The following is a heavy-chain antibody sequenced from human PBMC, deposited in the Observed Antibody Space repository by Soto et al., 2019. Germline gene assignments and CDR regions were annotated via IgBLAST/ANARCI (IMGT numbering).Heavy chain of an antibody. D-gene: IGHD5-18*01. CDR3: ARGAAMVTGGADY. CDR1: GFTFSSYD. Sequence: GGSLRLSCAASGFTFSSYDMHWVRQATGKGLEWVSAIGTAGDTYYPGSVKGRFTISRENAKNSLYLQMNSLRAEDTAVYYCARGAAMVTGGADYWGQGTLVTVSS. CDR2: IGTAGDT. J-gene: IGHJ4*02. V-gene: IGHV3-13*01.